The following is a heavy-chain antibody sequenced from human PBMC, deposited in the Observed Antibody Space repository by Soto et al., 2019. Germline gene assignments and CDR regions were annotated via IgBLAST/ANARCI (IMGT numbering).Heavy chain of an antibody. CDR2: IYYSGST. D-gene: IGHD1-26*01. Sequence: SETLSLTCTVSGGSISSSSYYWGWIRQPPGKGLEWIGSIYYSGSTYYNPSLKSRVTISVDTSKNQFSLKLSSVTAADTAVYYCARRKIVGARIDYWGQGTLVTVS. J-gene: IGHJ4*02. CDR3: ARRKIVGARIDY. CDR1: GGSISSSSYY. V-gene: IGHV4-39*01.